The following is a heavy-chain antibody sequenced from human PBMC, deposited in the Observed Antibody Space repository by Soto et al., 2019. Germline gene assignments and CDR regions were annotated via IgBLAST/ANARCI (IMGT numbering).Heavy chain of an antibody. J-gene: IGHJ4*02. D-gene: IGHD1-26*01. CDR1: GYTFTSYG. CDR2: ISAYNGNT. CDR3: ARGKVIVGASIGTFDY. V-gene: IGHV1-18*01. Sequence: QVLLVQSGAEVKKPGASVKVSCKASGYTFTSYGISWVRQAPGQGLEWMGWISAYNGNTNYAQKLQGRVTMSTDTSTSTAYMDLRSLRSDDTAVYYCARGKVIVGASIGTFDYWGQGTLVTVSS.